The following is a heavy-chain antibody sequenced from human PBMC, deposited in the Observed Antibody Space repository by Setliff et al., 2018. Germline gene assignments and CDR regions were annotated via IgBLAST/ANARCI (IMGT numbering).Heavy chain of an antibody. CDR3: ASPGRDNLDSPFGAFDI. V-gene: IGHV4-38-2*01. CDR1: GVSITSGHY. D-gene: IGHD3-3*01. J-gene: IGHJ3*02. CDR2: IHQRGRT. Sequence: SETLSLTCGVSGVSITSGHYWGWIRQSPGKGLEWLATIHQRGRTYYNPSLNSRVTISLDTSKNHFSLKLRSVTAEDSAVYYCASPGRDNLDSPFGAFDIRGQGTKVTVSS.